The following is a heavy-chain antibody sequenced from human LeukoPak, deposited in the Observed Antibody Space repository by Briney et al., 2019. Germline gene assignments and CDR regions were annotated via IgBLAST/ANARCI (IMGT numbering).Heavy chain of an antibody. J-gene: IGHJ4*02. D-gene: IGHD3-10*01. V-gene: IGHV4-31*03. Sequence: PSQTLSLTCTVSGGSIRSDNYYWNWIRQHPGKGLEWIGNIYYSGSTYYNPSLKSRVTLVVDTSKNQFSLQLTSVSTAATAVYYCARLYGSGKNYFDYWGQGTLVTVSS. CDR3: ARLYGSGKNYFDY. CDR2: IYYSGST. CDR1: GGSIRSDNYY.